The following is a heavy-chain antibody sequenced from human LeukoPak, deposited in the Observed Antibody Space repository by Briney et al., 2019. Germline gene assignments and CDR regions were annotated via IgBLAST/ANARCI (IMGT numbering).Heavy chain of an antibody. CDR3: ARARDWDIDY. J-gene: IGHJ4*02. V-gene: IGHV1-8*02. CDR2: MNPNSGNT. D-gene: IGHD3/OR15-3a*01. CDR1: GYTFNGYY. Sequence: ASVKVSCKASGYTFNGYYIHWVRQATGQGLEWMGWMNPNSGNTGYAQKFQGRVTMTRNTSISTAYMELSSLRSEDTAVYYCARARDWDIDYWGQGTLVTVSS.